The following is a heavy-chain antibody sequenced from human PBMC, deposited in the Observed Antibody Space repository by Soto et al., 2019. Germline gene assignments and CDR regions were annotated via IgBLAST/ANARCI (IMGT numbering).Heavy chain of an antibody. CDR3: ARDFTYYYYYGMDV. Sequence: EVQLVESGGGLVKPGGSLRLSCAASGFTFSSYSMNWVRQAPGKGLEWVSSISSSGSYIYYADSVKGRFTISRDNAKNSLYLQMNSLRAEDTAVYYCARDFTYYYYYGMDVWGQGTTVTVSS. CDR1: GFTFSSYS. V-gene: IGHV3-21*01. J-gene: IGHJ6*02. D-gene: IGHD3-16*01. CDR2: ISSSGSYI.